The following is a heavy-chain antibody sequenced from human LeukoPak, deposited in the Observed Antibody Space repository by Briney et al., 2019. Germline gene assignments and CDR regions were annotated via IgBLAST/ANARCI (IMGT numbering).Heavy chain of an antibody. Sequence: PGGSLRLSCAASGFTFSDYYMSWIRQAPGKGLEWVSYISSSGSTIYYADSVKGRFTISRDNAKNSLYLQMNSLRAEDTAVYYCARSPKGDFWSGYYDYYYYYMDVWGKGTTVTVSS. CDR1: GFTFSDYY. CDR2: ISSSGSTI. CDR3: ARSPKGDFWSGYYDYYYYYMDV. V-gene: IGHV3-11*01. J-gene: IGHJ6*03. D-gene: IGHD3-3*01.